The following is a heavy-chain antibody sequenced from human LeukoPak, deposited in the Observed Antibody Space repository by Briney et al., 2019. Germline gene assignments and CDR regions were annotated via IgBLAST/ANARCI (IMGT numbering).Heavy chain of an antibody. CDR2: IYYCGCT. Sequence: PSETLSLPRNVSGGPISSYYWSWIGQPPGEGLEWIGYIYYCGCTTYNPSLKSRVTISVDTPNNQFSLKLSSVTAADTAVYYCGRVPLIAAAESYYYYVMDVGGKGTTVTVSS. J-gene: IGHJ6*04. CDR1: GGPISSYY. D-gene: IGHD6-13*01. V-gene: IGHV4-59*01. CDR3: GRVPLIAAAESYYYYVMDV.